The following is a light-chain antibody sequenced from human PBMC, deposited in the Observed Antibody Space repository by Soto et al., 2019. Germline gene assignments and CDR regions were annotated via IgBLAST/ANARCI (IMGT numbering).Light chain of an antibody. CDR1: ALPKHF. Sequence: SYELTQPPSMSVSPEQTARITCSGDALPKHFAYWYQQKPAQAPLLVIYKDTERPSGSPERFSGSNSGTTVTLTISGVQAEDEADYYCLSPDISGTSWVFGGGTKLTVL. V-gene: IGLV3-25*02. J-gene: IGLJ3*02. CDR3: LSPDISGTSWV. CDR2: KDT.